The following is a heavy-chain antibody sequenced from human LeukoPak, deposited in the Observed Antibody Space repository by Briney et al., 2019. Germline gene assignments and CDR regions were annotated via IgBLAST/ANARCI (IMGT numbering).Heavy chain of an antibody. D-gene: IGHD2-15*01. CDR1: GYTFSTYY. CDR2: INPSGGSP. V-gene: IGHV1-46*01. CDR3: ARASDIVYYFDY. J-gene: IGHJ4*02. Sequence: VSVKVSCKASGYTFSTYYMNWVRQAPGQGLEWMGIINPSGGSPTYAQKFQGRVTMTRDTSTSTVCMELSSLRSDDTAVYYCARASDIVYYFDYWGQGTLVTVSS.